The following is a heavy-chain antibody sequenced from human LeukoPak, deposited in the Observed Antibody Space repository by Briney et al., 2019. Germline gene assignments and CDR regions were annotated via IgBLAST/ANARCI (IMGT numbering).Heavy chain of an antibody. CDR2: ISSGSTYM. CDR1: GFTCSRYS. D-gene: IGHD6-6*01. V-gene: IGHV3-21*01. CDR3: GRVGGRSKAAKGDAFDI. J-gene: IGHJ3*02. Sequence: PGGSLRLSCAASGFTCSRYSTNWVRQAPGKGREWVSSISSGSTYMYYADSVKGRFTISRDNAQNSMYLQMNSLRAEDTAVYYCGRVGGRSKAAKGDAFDIWGQGTMVTVSS.